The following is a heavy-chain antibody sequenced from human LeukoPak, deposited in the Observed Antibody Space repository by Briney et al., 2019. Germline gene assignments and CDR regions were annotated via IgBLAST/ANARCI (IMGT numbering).Heavy chain of an antibody. J-gene: IGHJ4*02. CDR3: ARDQEAFDY. CDR1: GYSFTSNY. V-gene: IGHV1-46*01. CDR2: IYPRDGST. Sequence: ASVKVSCKASGYSFTSNYIHWVRQAPGQGLEWMGMIYPRDGSTSYAQKFQGRVTVARDTSTSTVHMELSGLRSEDTAVYYCARDQEAFDYWGQGTLVTVSS.